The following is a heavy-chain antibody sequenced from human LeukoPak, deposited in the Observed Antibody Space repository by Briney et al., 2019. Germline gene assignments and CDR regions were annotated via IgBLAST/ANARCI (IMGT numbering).Heavy chain of an antibody. V-gene: IGHV3-21*01. CDR2: ISSSSSYI. CDR3: ARDRVWDYYYMDV. D-gene: IGHD3-10*01. J-gene: IGHJ6*03. Sequence: ESGGSLRLSCAASGFTFSSYSMNWVRQAPGKGLEWVSSISSSSSYIYYADSVKGRFTISRDNAKNSLYLQMNSLRAEDTAVYYCARDRVWDYYYMDVWGKGTTVTVSS. CDR1: GFTFSSYS.